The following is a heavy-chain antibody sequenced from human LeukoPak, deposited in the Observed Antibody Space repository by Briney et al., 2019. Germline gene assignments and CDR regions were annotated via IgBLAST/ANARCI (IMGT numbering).Heavy chain of an antibody. CDR1: GGSITITNY. Sequence: SETLSLTCGVSGGSITITNYWTWVRQPPGKGLEWIGEVNLQGSTNYNPSLMGRVAISVDTSENHISLQLTSVTAADTAVYYCAREGGPYRPPDYSGQGTLVTVSS. CDR2: VNLQGST. V-gene: IGHV4-4*02. J-gene: IGHJ4*02. CDR3: AREGGPYRPPDY.